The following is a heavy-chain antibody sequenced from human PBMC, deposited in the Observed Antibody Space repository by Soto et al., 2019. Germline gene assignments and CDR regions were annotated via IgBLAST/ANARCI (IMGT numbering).Heavy chain of an antibody. D-gene: IGHD2-15*01. V-gene: IGHV1-3*01. CDR1: GYTFTSYS. J-gene: IGHJ4*02. CDR2: INAGNGNT. Sequence: ASVKVSCKASGYTFTSYSMHWVRQAPGQRLEWMGWINAGNGNTKYSQKFQGRVTITRDTSSSTAYIELSSLRSEDTAVYYCARACGSGGSCFSTLFDYWGQGTLVTVSS. CDR3: ARACGSGGSCFSTLFDY.